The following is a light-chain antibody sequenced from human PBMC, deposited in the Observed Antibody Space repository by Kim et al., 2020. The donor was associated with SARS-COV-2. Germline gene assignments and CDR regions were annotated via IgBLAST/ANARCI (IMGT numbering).Light chain of an antibody. J-gene: IGKJ2*03. CDR1: QSLLHSNGYIY. CDR3: MQALQTPPS. V-gene: IGKV2-28*01. Sequence: EPASISCRSSQSLLHSNGYIYLDWYLQTPGQSPQLLIYLGSNRASGVPDRFSGSGSGTDFTLKISRVEAEDVGVYYCMQALQTPPSFGQGTKLEI. CDR2: LGS.